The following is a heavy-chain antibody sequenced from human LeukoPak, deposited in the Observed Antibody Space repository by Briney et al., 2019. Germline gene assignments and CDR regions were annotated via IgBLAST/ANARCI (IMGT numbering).Heavy chain of an antibody. J-gene: IGHJ4*02. CDR3: AKEVRDYFDY. V-gene: IGHV3-30*04. CDR1: GFTVSSYA. Sequence: GGSLRLSCAASGFTVSSYAMHWVRQAPGKGLEWVAVISYDGSNKYYADSVKGRFTISRDNSKNTLYLQMNSLRAEDTAVYYCAKEVRDYFDYWGQGTLVTVSS. CDR2: ISYDGSNK.